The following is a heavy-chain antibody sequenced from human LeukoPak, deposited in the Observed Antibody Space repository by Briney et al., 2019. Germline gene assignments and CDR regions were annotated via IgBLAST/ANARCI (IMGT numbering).Heavy chain of an antibody. J-gene: IGHJ4*02. Sequence: GGSLRLSCAASGLPFSTSGMHWVRQAPGKGLEWVADIWYDGSYKYYADSVQGRFIISRDNSINMVYLEMNSLRAEDTAVYYCARDKGTRSLDHWGQGTLVTVSS. CDR3: ARDKGTRSLDH. V-gene: IGHV3-33*01. D-gene: IGHD1-14*01. CDR1: GLPFSTSG. CDR2: IWYDGSYK.